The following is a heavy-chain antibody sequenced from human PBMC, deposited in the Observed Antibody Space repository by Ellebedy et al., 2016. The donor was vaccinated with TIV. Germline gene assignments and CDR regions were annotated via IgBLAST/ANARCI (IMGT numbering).Heavy chain of an antibody. J-gene: IGHJ6*03. CDR1: GYSFPTYC. CDR2: IYPCDSDT. CDR3: ARPNMGYYYMDA. V-gene: IGHV5-51*01. Sequence: GESLKISCKGSGYSFPTYCIGWVRQMPGKGLEWMGIIYPCDSDTRYSPSFEGQVTISADKSISTVFLQWSSLKASDTAINYCARPNMGYYYMDAWGTGTTVSVSS. D-gene: IGHD2/OR15-2a*01.